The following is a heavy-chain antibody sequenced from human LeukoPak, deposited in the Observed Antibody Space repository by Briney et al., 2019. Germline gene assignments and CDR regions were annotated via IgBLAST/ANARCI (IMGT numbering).Heavy chain of an antibody. Sequence: PSETLSLTCTVSGGSISSYYWSWIRQPPGKGLEWIGYIYYSGSTSYNPSLKSRVTISVDTSKNQVSLRLSSVTAADTAVYYCARDGYSSSWYYYYGMDVWGQGTTVTVSS. CDR1: GGSISSYY. J-gene: IGHJ6*02. D-gene: IGHD6-13*01. CDR3: ARDGYSSSWYYYYGMDV. V-gene: IGHV4-59*01. CDR2: IYYSGST.